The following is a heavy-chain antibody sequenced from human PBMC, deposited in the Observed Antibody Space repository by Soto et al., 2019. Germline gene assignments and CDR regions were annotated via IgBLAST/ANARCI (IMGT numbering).Heavy chain of an antibody. D-gene: IGHD2-2*01. CDR3: ARAPEGYCSSTSCYHFDY. CDR2: IHYSGRT. J-gene: IGHJ4*02. CDR1: GASISSGGYY. Sequence: TLSLTCTVSGASISSGGYYWSWIRQHPGKGLEWIGYIHYSGRTYYNPSLKSRVTISVDTSKKQFTLKLSSVTAADTAVYYCARAPEGYCSSTSCYHFDYWGQGTLVTVSS. V-gene: IGHV4-31*03.